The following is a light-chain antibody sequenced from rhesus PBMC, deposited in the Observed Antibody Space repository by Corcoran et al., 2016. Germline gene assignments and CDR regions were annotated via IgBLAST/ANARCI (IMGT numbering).Light chain of an antibody. CDR2: KAS. V-gene: IGKV1-21*01. Sequence: DIQMTQSPSSLSASVGERVTISCRASQGISDWLAWYQQIPGKAPKLLIYKASTLQSGVPSRFSGSGSGTEVTLTFSNLQPEDFATYYCQQYNSPPFTFGGGTKVEI. J-gene: IGKJ4*01. CDR1: QGISDW. CDR3: QQYNSPPFT.